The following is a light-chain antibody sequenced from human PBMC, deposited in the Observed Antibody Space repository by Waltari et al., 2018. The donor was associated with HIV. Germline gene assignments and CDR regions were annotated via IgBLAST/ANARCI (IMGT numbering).Light chain of an antibody. J-gene: IGLJ3*02. CDR2: EVN. CDR3: NSYAGSNNWV. V-gene: IGLV2-8*01. Sequence: QSALTQPPSASGSPGQSVTISCTGTSSDVGGSKYVSWYQQHPGKAPKLMIYEVNKRPSGVPDRFSGSKSANTASLTVSGLQADDEADYYCNSYAGSNNWVLGGGTKLTVL. CDR1: SSDVGGSKY.